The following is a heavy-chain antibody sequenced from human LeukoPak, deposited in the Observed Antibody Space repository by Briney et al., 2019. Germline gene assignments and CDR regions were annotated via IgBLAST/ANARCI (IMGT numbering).Heavy chain of an antibody. V-gene: IGHV4-34*01. D-gene: IGHD3-16*01. CDR2: INHLGST. CDR1: GGSFSGYY. J-gene: IGHJ4*01. CDR3: ARGRHRIDYDPRGMSLVHVYFDN. Sequence: SETLSLTCGVYGGSFSGYYYNWIRQSPGKGLEWIAEINHLGSTNYNPSLKSRVTISIDTSKNQFSLNVTSLTAADTSVYYCARGRHRIDYDPRGMSLVHVYFDNWGHGSLVTVSS.